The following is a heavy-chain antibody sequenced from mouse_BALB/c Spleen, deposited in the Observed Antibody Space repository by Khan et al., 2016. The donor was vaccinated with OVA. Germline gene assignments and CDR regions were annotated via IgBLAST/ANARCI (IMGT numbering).Heavy chain of an antibody. CDR3: ARNPFAY. CDR1: GYTFTSYW. V-gene: IGHV1-52*01. Sequence: QVQLQQPGAELVRPGASVKLSCEASGYTFTSYWMNWVKQSPEQGLEWIGRIDPYDSETHYNQNFKDKAILTVDKSSSTAYMQLSCLPSEDSAVYFCARNPFAYWGQGTLVTVSA. J-gene: IGHJ3*01. CDR2: IDPYDSET.